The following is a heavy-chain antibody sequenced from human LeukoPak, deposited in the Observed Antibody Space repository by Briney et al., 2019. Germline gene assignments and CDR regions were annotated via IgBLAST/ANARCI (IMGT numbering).Heavy chain of an antibody. CDR3: ARDRSSSSSPVYFDY. CDR1: GGSISSGGYS. V-gene: IGHV4-30-2*01. J-gene: IGHJ4*02. CDR2: IYHSGST. Sequence: PSQTLSHTCAVSGGSISSGGYSWSWIRQPPGKGLEWIGYIYHSGSTYYNPSLKSRVTISVDRSKNQFSLKLSSVTAADMAVYYCARDRSSSSSPVYFDYWGQGTLVTVSS. D-gene: IGHD6-6*01.